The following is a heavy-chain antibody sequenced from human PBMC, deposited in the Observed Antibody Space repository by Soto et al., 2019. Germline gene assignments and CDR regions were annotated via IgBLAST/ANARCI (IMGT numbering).Heavy chain of an antibody. CDR2: IRSKAYGGTT. CDR1: GFTFGDYA. D-gene: IGHD1-7*01. V-gene: IGHV3-49*03. CDR3: TKCPITGTTNAFDI. Sequence: GGSLRLSCTASGFTFGDYAMSWFRQAPGKGLEWVGFIRSKAYGGTTEYAASVKGRFTISRDDSKSIAYLQMNSLKTEDTAVYYCTKCPITGTTNAFDIWGQGTMVTVSS. J-gene: IGHJ3*02.